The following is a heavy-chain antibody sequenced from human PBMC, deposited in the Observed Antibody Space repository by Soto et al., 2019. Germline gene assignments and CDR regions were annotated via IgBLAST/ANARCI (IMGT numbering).Heavy chain of an antibody. CDR1: GFTFSSYY. J-gene: IGHJ4*02. V-gene: IGHV3-7*01. CDR2: IKQDGSER. Sequence: EVQMVESGGGLVQPGGSLRLSCAASGFTFSSYYMMWVRQAPGKGLEWVANIKQDGSERHYVDSVKGQFTISRDNAKNSLYLQMNSLRVEDTAVYYCANRHLNWGQGTLVTVSS. CDR3: ANRHLN.